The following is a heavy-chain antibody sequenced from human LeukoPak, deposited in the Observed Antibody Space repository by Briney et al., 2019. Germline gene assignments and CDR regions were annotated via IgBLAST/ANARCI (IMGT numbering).Heavy chain of an antibody. D-gene: IGHD5-18*01. Sequence: SETLSLTCTVSDYSISSGYYWGWIRQPPGKGLEWIGSIFHSGRTFYNPSLKSRVTISVDTSKNQFSLKLISVTAADTAVYYCARSRGYSYGTTFLDYWGQGTLVTVSS. J-gene: IGHJ4*02. V-gene: IGHV4-38-2*02. CDR1: DYSISSGYY. CDR3: ARSRGYSYGTTFLDY. CDR2: IFHSGRT.